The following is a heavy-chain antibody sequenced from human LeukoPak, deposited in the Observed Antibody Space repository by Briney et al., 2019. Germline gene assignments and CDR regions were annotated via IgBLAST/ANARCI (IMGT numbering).Heavy chain of an antibody. CDR3: ASGRGGSSARIGIYYFDY. J-gene: IGHJ4*02. CDR1: GGSFSGYY. V-gene: IGHV4-34*01. D-gene: IGHD3-22*01. CDR2: INHSGST. Sequence: SETLSLTCAVYGGSFSGYYWSWIRQPPGKGLEWIGEINHSGSTNYNPSLKSRVTISVDTSKNQFSLKLSSVTAADTAVHYCASGRGGSSARIGIYYFDYWGQGTLVTVSS.